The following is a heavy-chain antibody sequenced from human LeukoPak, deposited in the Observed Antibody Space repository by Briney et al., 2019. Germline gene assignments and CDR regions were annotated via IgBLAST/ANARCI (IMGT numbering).Heavy chain of an antibody. Sequence: GGSLRLSCAASGFTFSSYSMNWVRQAPGKGLEWVSSISSSSSYIYYADSVKGRFTISRDNAKNTLYLQMNSLRADDMAVYYCARWGSISCYDYWGQGTLVTVSS. V-gene: IGHV3-21*01. CDR2: ISSSSSYI. CDR1: GFTFSSYS. D-gene: IGHD2-15*01. CDR3: ARWGSISCYDY. J-gene: IGHJ4*02.